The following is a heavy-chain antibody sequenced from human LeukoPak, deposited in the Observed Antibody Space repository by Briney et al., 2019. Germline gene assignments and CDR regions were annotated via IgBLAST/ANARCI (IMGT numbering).Heavy chain of an antibody. CDR1: GFTFSSYG. D-gene: IGHD6-13*01. V-gene: IGHV3-30*02. CDR3: ARDPSHIAAAGTFDY. Sequence: GGSLRLSCAASGFTFSSYGMHWVRQAPGKGLEWVAFIRYDGSNKYYADSVKGRFTISRDNSKNTLYLQMNSLRAEDTAVYYCARDPSHIAAAGTFDYWGQGTLVTVSS. J-gene: IGHJ4*02. CDR2: IRYDGSNK.